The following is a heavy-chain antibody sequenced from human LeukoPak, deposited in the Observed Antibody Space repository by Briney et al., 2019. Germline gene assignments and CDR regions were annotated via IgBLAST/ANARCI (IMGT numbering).Heavy chain of an antibody. J-gene: IGHJ4*02. D-gene: IGHD3-16*02. CDR2: ISSSGSTI. V-gene: IGHV3-48*03. CDR3: ARESRAGYDDVWESYRYTGLDY. Sequence: GGSLRLSCAASGFAFRTYEMNWVRQAPGKGLEWVSYISSSGSTIYYADSVKGRFTISRDNAKNSLYLQMNSLRGEDTASYYCARESRAGYDDVWESYRYTGLDYWGQGTLVTVSS. CDR1: GFAFRTYE.